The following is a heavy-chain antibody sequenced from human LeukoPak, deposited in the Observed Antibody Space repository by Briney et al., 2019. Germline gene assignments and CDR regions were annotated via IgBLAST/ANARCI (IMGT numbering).Heavy chain of an antibody. J-gene: IGHJ4*02. Sequence: ASVKVSCKASGYIFIDYYIHWVRQAPGQGLAWMGWINPKTGCTNYAQKFQGRVTMTSDTSITTAYMELSRLRFDDTAVYYCARPRAFSYGQMYYFDYWGQGALVTVSS. D-gene: IGHD5-18*01. CDR1: GYIFIDYY. V-gene: IGHV1-2*02. CDR3: ARPRAFSYGQMYYFDY. CDR2: INPKTGCT.